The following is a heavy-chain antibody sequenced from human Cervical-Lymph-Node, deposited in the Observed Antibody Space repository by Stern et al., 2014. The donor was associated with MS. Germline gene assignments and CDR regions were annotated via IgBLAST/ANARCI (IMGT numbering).Heavy chain of an antibody. CDR2: INHSGST. D-gene: IGHD3-22*01. V-gene: IGHV4-34*01. CDR1: GGSFSGYY. J-gene: IGHJ4*02. Sequence: QVQLKQWGAGLLKPSETLSLTCAVYGGSFSGYYWSWIRQPPGKGLEWIGEINHSGSTNYHPSLKSRVTISVEQSKHHLSPELRPGTAADTAVYYCARHDNSGLIYWGQGTLVTVSS. CDR3: ARHDNSGLIY.